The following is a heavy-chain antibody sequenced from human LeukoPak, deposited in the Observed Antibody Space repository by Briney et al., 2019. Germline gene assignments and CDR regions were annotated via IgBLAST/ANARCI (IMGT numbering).Heavy chain of an antibody. Sequence: SETLSLTRTVSGDSVSSGTYYWAWIRQPPGKGLEWIGSIYYSGSTYYNPSLKSRVTISVDTSKNQFSLRLSSVTAADTAVYYCATYRPVWGIDYWGQGTLVTVSS. CDR3: ATYRPVWGIDY. CDR1: GDSVSSGTYY. V-gene: IGHV4-39*01. D-gene: IGHD3-16*01. CDR2: IYYSGST. J-gene: IGHJ4*02.